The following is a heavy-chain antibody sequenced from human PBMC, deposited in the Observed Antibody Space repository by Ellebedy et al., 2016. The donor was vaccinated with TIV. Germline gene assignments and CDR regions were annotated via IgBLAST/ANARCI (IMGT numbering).Heavy chain of an antibody. CDR2: IKSKTDGGTI. CDR3: TTGLSVTVAGDFDY. Sequence: GESLKISXAASGFTFSNAWMSWVRQAPGKGLEWVSRIKSKTDGGTIDYAAPVKGRFTISRDDSKNTLYLQMNSLKTEDTAVYYCTTGLSVTVAGDFDYWGQGTLVTVSS. CDR1: GFTFSNAW. V-gene: IGHV3-15*01. J-gene: IGHJ4*02. D-gene: IGHD6-19*01.